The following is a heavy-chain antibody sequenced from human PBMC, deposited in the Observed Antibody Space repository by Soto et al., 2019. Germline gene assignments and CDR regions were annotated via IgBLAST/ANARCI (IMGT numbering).Heavy chain of an antibody. CDR1: VFSFSDYY. V-gene: IGHV3-11*06. CDR2: ISSSGAYT. Sequence: QVQLVESGGGLVKPGGSLRLSCAASVFSFSDYYMNWIRQAPGKGLEWISYISSSGAYTNYADSVRGRFTMSRDSAKNSLLLQMDGLRAEDTAVYYCARAKLVVEGRFDYWGQGTLVTVSS. D-gene: IGHD3-22*01. J-gene: IGHJ4*02. CDR3: ARAKLVVEGRFDY.